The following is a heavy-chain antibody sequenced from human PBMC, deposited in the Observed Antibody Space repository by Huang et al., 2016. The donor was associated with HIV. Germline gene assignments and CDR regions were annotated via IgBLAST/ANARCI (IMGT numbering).Heavy chain of an antibody. CDR1: GGSISGSRYY. CDR2: IYHRVAS. J-gene: IGHJ6*03. V-gene: IGHV4-39*01. CDR3: ARGQSGPSQWLASLGNYYYYMDV. Sequence: QLQLQESGPGPVKPSATLSLTCSVSGGSISGSRYYWGWIRQPPGKGLEGIGGIYHRVASHYRPPLKSRVTISVDTSKNQFSLKLSSVTAADTAVYYCARGQSGPSQWLASLGNYYYYMDVWGKGTTVTVSS. D-gene: IGHD6-19*01.